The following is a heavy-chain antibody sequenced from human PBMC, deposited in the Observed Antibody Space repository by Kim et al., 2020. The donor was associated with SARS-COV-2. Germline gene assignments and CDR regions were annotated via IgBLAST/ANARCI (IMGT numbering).Heavy chain of an antibody. CDR2: ITPSGDST. CDR3: VRADHGQHFDY. J-gene: IGHJ4*02. V-gene: IGHV1-46*01. CDR1: GYTFSDYY. Sequence: ASVKVSCKASGYTFSDYYMHWVRQAPGQGLEWMGIITPSGDSTNYTQKFQGRVTMTGDTSASTVYMELSSLRHDGTAIYFCVRADHGQHFDYWGQGTLVTVSS.